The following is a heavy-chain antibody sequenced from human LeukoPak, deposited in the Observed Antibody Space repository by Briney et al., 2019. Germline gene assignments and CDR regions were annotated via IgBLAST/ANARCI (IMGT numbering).Heavy chain of an antibody. J-gene: IGHJ5*02. CDR2: IYYSGST. Sequence: PSETLSLTCTVSGGSISSSSYYWGWIRQPPGKGLEWIGSIYYSGSTYYNPSLKSRVTISVDTSKNQFSLKLSSVTAADTAVYYCARDVSWSGHNWFDPWGQGTLVTVSS. CDR3: ARDVSWSGHNWFDP. V-gene: IGHV4-39*07. D-gene: IGHD3-3*01. CDR1: GGSISSSSYY.